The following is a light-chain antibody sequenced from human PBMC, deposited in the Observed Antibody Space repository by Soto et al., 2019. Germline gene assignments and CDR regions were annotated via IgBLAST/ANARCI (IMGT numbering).Light chain of an antibody. CDR2: GAS. CDR3: QQYVSSPRT. CDR1: QSVSSSY. J-gene: IGKJ1*01. V-gene: IGKV3-20*01. Sequence: EIVLTQSPGTLSLSPGERATLSCKASQSVSSSYLAWYQHKPGQAPRLLIYGASSRATGIPDRFSGSGSGTDFTLTISRLEPDDFAVYYCQQYVSSPRTFGQGTTVEIK.